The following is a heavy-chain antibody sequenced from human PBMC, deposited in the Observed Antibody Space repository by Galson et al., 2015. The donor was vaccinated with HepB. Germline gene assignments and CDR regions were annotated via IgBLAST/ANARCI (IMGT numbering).Heavy chain of an antibody. CDR3: ARDFDIVVVVAATTTDY. J-gene: IGHJ4*02. Sequence: SVKVSCKASGYTFTSYGISWVRQAPGQGLEWMGWISAYNGNTNYAQKLQGRVTMTTDTSTSTAYMELRSLRSDDTAVYYCARDFDIVVVVAATTTDYWGQGTLVTVSS. D-gene: IGHD2-15*01. CDR1: GYTFTSYG. V-gene: IGHV1-18*04. CDR2: ISAYNGNT.